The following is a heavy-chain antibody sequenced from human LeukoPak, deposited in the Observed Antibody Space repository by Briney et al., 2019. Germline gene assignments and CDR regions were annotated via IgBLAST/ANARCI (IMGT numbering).Heavy chain of an antibody. D-gene: IGHD6-13*01. CDR3: ANIVAAAFSDAFDI. CDR2: IYSDGST. J-gene: IGHJ3*02. Sequence: GGTLRLSCAASGFTFSSYGMSWVRQAPGKGLEWVSIIYSDGSTDYADSVKGRFIISRDNAKNSLYLQMNSLRAEDTAVYYCANIVAAAFSDAFDIWGQGTMVTVSS. CDR1: GFTFSSYG. V-gene: IGHV3-23*03.